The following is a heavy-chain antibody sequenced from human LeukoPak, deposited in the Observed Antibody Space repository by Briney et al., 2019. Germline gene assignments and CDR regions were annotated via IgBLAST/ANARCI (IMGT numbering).Heavy chain of an antibody. V-gene: IGHV4-34*01. CDR1: GASLNGHY. D-gene: IGHD5-18*01. CDR2: GSDVGGT. J-gene: IGHJ4*02. CDR3: ARGEIQGYYFDY. Sequence: SETLSLTCAVYGASLNGHYWSWIRQPPGKGLEWIGEGSDVGGTKYNPSLKSRVTISVDTSKNQFSLKLSSVTAADTAVYYCARGEIQGYYFDYWGQGTLVTVSS.